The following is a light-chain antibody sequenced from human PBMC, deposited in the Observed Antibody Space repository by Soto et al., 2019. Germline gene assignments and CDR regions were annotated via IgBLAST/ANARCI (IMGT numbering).Light chain of an antibody. CDR3: LQHNDYPYT. CDR2: AAS. CDR1: QGIGND. J-gene: IGKJ2*01. V-gene: IGKV1-17*01. Sequence: DIQMTQSPSSLSASVGDRVTITCRTSQGIGNDLSWYQQKPGKAPKRLIYAASSFQSGVPSRFSGSGSGTEFTLTISSLQPEDFATYYCLQHNDYPYTFGQGNKLEIK.